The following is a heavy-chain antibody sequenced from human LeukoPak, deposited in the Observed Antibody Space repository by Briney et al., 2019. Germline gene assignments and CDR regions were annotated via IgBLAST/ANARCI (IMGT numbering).Heavy chain of an antibody. CDR2: AYYSGNA. CDR1: GGSINSHY. D-gene: IGHD6-19*01. J-gene: IGHJ4*02. CDR3: TRGSGWYHY. Sequence: PSETLSLTCIVSGGSINSHYWSWVRQPPGKGLEWIGYAYYSGNANYNPSLKGRVTISVDTSKSQFSLKLTSVTAADTAVYYCTRGSGWYHYWGQGTLVTVSS. V-gene: IGHV4-59*11.